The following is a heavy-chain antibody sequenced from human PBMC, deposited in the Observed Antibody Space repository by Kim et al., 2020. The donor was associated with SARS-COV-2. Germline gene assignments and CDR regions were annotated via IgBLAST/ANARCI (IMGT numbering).Heavy chain of an antibody. Sequence: DAGKGRFTISRDNSKNTLYLQMNSLRAEDTAVYYCARDFAFWSGYYREGYWGQGTLVTVSS. D-gene: IGHD3-3*01. CDR3: ARDFAFWSGYYREGY. V-gene: IGHV3-30*01. J-gene: IGHJ4*02.